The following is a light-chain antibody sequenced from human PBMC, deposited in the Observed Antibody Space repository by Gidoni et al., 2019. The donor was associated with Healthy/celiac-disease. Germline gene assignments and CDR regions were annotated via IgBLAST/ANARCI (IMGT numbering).Light chain of an antibody. CDR1: QSVSSSY. J-gene: IGKJ2*01. CDR2: GAS. Sequence: DIVLTQSPGTLSLSPGERATLSCRASQSVSSSYLAWYQQKPGQAPRLLIYGASSRATGIPDRFSGSGSGTEFTLTISRLEPEDFAVYYCQQYGSSPPMYTFGQGTKLEIK. CDR3: QQYGSSPPMYT. V-gene: IGKV3-20*01.